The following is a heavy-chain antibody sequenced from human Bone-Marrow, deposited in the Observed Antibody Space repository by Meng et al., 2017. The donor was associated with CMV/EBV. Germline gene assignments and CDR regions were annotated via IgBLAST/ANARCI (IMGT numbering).Heavy chain of an antibody. Sequence: GESLKISCAASGFTFSSYSMNWVRQAPGKGLEWVSSISSSSSYIYYADSVKGRFTISRDNAKNSLYLQMNSLRAEDTAVYYCAGDSSGPGFDYWGQGTLVTVSS. J-gene: IGHJ4*02. CDR2: ISSSSSYI. V-gene: IGHV3-21*01. CDR3: AGDSSGPGFDY. CDR1: GFTFSSYS. D-gene: IGHD3-22*01.